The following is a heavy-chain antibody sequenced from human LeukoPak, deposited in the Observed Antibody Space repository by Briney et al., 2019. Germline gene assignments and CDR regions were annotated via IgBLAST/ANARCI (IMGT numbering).Heavy chain of an antibody. CDR2: ISPHNDNT. V-gene: IGHV1-18*04. CDR3: ARVPPGVPAPYYYGMDV. J-gene: IGHJ6*02. CDR1: GYTFTNHG. Sequence: ASVKVSCKASGYTFTNHGITWVRQAPGQGLEWMGWISPHNDNTDYAQNLQGRVTMTADTSTNTVYMELRSLRSDDTAMYFCARVPPGVPAPYYYGMDVWGQGTTVIVSS. D-gene: IGHD2-2*01.